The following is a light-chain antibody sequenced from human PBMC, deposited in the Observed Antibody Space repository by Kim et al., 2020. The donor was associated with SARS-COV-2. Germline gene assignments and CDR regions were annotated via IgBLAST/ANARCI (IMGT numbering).Light chain of an antibody. Sequence: VSVSPGETASITGSGDRLVQKYASWYQQRPGQSPVLVIPQDTKRHSGIPERFAGSNSGNTATLTISGTQAVDEADYYCQAWDNGYVFGTGTKVTVL. J-gene: IGLJ1*01. V-gene: IGLV3-1*01. CDR2: QDT. CDR1: RLVQKY. CDR3: QAWDNGYV.